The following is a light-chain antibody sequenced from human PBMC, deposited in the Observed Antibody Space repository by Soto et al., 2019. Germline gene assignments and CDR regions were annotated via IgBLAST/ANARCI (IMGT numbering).Light chain of an antibody. J-gene: IGLJ1*01. CDR3: SSYASSSTPYV. Sequence: QSALTQPASVSGSPGQSITISCTGTTNDIGGYNYVSWYQLHPGKAPQLMIYDVSNRPSGVSNRFSGSKSGNTASLTISGLQAEDEADYYCSSYASSSTPYVFGTGTKVTVL. CDR1: TNDIGGYNY. V-gene: IGLV2-14*03. CDR2: DVS.